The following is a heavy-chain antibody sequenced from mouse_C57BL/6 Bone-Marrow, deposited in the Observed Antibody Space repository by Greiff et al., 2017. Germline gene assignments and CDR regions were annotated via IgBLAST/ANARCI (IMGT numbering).Heavy chain of an antibody. V-gene: IGHV1-55*01. D-gene: IGHD1-1*01. CDR3: ARPYYYGSSPYYFDY. J-gene: IGHJ2*01. CDR1: GYTFTSYW. CDR2: IYPGSGST. Sequence: QVQLQQPGAELVKPGASVKMSCKASGYTFTSYWITWVKQRPGQGLEWIGDIYPGSGSTNYNEKFKSKATLTVDTSSSTAYMQLSSLTSEDSAVYYCARPYYYGSSPYYFDYWGQGTTLTVSS.